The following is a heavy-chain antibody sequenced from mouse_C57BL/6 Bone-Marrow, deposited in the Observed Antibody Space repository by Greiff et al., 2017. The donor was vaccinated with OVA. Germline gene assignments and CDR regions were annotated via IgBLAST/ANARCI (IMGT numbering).Heavy chain of an antibody. CDR1: GYSFTGYF. Sequence: EVQLQESGPELVKPGDSVKISCKASGYSFTGYFMNWVMQSHGKSLEWIGRINPYNGDTFYNQKFKGKATLTVDKSSSTAHMELRSLTSEDSAVYYCALYDGYYLYYAMDYWGQGTSVTVSS. D-gene: IGHD2-3*01. V-gene: IGHV1-20*01. CDR2: INPYNGDT. CDR3: ALYDGYYLYYAMDY. J-gene: IGHJ4*01.